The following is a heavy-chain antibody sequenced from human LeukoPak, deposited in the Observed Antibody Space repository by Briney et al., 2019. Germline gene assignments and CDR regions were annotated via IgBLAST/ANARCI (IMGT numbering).Heavy chain of an antibody. J-gene: IGHJ6*03. CDR3: ARPPALPSYCSSTSCYTNYYYYMDV. CDR2: INPNSGGT. Sequence: DSVKVSCKASGYTFTGYYMHWVRQAPGQGLEWMGWINPNSGGTNYAQKFQGRVTMTRDTSISTAYMELSRLRSDDTAVYYCARPPALPSYCSSTSCYTNYYYYMDVWGKGTTVTVSS. D-gene: IGHD2-2*02. V-gene: IGHV1-2*02. CDR1: GYTFTGYY.